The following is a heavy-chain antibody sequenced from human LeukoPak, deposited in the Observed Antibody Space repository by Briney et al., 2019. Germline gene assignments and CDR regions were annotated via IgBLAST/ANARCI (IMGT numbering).Heavy chain of an antibody. J-gene: IGHJ6*02. CDR1: GFTFSSYA. V-gene: IGHV3-30-3*01. Sequence: GGSLRLSCAASGFTFSSYATHWVRQAPGKGLEWVAVISYDGSNKYYADSVKGRFTISRDNSKNTLYLQMNSLRAEDTAVYYCAKGRVGANGYYYYGMDVWGQGTTVTVSS. CDR3: AKGRVGANGYYYYGMDV. CDR2: ISYDGSNK. D-gene: IGHD1-26*01.